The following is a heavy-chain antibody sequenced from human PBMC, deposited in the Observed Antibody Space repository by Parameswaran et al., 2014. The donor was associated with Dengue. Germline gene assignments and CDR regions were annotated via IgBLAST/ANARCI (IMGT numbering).Heavy chain of an antibody. D-gene: IGHD2-2*01. Sequence: WIRQPPGKGLEWVAVIWYDGSNKYYADSVKGRFTISRDNSKNTLYLQMNSLKTEDTAVYYCTTDWKVVPAANPYYYYYMDVWGQGTTVTVSS. V-gene: IGHV3-33*01. CDR2: IWYDGSNK. CDR3: TTDWKVVPAANPYYYYYMDV. J-gene: IGHJ6*03.